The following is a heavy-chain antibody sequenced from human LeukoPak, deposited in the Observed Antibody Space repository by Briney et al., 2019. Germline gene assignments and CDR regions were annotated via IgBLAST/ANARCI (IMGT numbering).Heavy chain of an antibody. CDR3: AKAPSYFGYYYYGMDV. V-gene: IGHV3-23*01. Sequence: PGGSLRLSCAASGFTFSSYAMSWVRQAPGKGLEWVSAISGSGGSTYYADSVKGRFTISRDNSKNTLYLQMNSLRAEDTAVYYCAKAPSYFGYYYYGMDVWGQGTTVTVSS. J-gene: IGHJ6*02. CDR1: GFTFSSYA. D-gene: IGHD3-3*01. CDR2: ISGSGGST.